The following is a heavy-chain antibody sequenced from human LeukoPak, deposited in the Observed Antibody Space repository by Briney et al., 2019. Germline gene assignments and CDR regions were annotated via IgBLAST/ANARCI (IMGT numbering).Heavy chain of an antibody. CDR3: ARVDYYYMDV. Sequence: GGSLRLSCAASGFTVSSNYMSWVRQAPGKGLEWVSVIYSGGSTYYADSEKGRFTISRDNSKNTLYLQMNSLRAEDTAVYYCARVDYYYMDVWGKGTTVTVSS. V-gene: IGHV3-53*01. CDR1: GFTVSSNY. CDR2: IYSGGST. J-gene: IGHJ6*03.